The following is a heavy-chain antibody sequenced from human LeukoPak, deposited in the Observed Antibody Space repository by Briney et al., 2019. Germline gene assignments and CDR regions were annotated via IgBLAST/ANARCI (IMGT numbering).Heavy chain of an antibody. CDR2: TKNKASNYNT. Sequence: PGGSLRLSCAASGFTFSDHYMDWVRQAPGKGLEWVGRTKNKASNYNTEYAASVKGRFIISRDDSKNSLFLQMNSLKTEDTAVCYCARTRYSSSFDGYWGQGTLVTVSS. V-gene: IGHV3-72*01. D-gene: IGHD6-13*01. CDR3: ARTRYSSSFDGY. CDR1: GFTFSDHY. J-gene: IGHJ4*02.